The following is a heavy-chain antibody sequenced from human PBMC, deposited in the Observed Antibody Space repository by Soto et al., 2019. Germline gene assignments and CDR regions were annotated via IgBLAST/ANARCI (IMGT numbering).Heavy chain of an antibody. CDR3: ARSLTGIAVAGTFDY. CDR1: GYTFTSYG. D-gene: IGHD6-19*01. Sequence: ASVKVSCKASGYTFTSYGISWVRQAPGQGLEWMGWISAYNGNTNYAQKLQGRVTITADESTSTAYMELSSLRSEDTAVYYCARSLTGIAVAGTFDYWGQGTLVTVSS. CDR2: ISAYNGNT. J-gene: IGHJ4*02. V-gene: IGHV1-18*01.